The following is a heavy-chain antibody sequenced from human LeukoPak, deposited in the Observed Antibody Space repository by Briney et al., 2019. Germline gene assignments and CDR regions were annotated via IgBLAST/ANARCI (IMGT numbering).Heavy chain of an antibody. CDR3: ASKRWLQLFDY. CDR1: GGSFSGYY. V-gene: IGHV4-34*01. CDR2: INHSGST. J-gene: IGHJ4*02. D-gene: IGHD5-24*01. Sequence: SETLSLTCTVYGGSFSGYYWSWIRQPPGKGLEWIGEINHSGSTNYNPSLKSRVTISVDTSKSQFSLKLSSVTAADTAVYYCASKRWLQLFDYWGQGTLVTVSS.